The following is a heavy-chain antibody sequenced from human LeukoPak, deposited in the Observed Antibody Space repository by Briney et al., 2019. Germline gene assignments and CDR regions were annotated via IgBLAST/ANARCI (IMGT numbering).Heavy chain of an antibody. J-gene: IGHJ4*02. CDR3: AKDIGYSSSWYAN. CDR2: ISWNSGSI. Sequence: GRSLRLSCAASGFTFDDYAMHWVRQAPGKGLEWVSSISWNSGSIDYADSVKGRFTISRDNAKNSLYLQMNSLRADDTALYYCAKDIGYSSSWYANWGQGTLVTVSS. V-gene: IGHV3-9*01. D-gene: IGHD6-13*01. CDR1: GFTFDDYA.